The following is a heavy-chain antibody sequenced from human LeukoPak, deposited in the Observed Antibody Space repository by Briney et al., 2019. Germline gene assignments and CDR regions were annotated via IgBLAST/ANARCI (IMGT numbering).Heavy chain of an antibody. Sequence: PGGSLRLSCSASGFAFSSYAMHWVRQAPGKGLEYLSAISSNGGSTYYADSVKGRFTISRDNSKNTLYLQMNSLRAEDTAVYYCARAFPYYYGSGSYHLDYWGQGTLVTVSS. V-gene: IGHV3-64*04. CDR3: ARAFPYYYGSGSYHLDY. CDR2: ISSNGGST. J-gene: IGHJ4*02. CDR1: GFAFSSYA. D-gene: IGHD3-10*01.